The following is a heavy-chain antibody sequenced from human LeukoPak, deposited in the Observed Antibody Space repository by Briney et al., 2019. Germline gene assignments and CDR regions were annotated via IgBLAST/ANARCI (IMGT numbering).Heavy chain of an antibody. Sequence: PGGSLRLSCAASGFTFSTYWMNWVRQAPGKGREWVANIKQDGSETYYDDLVKGRFTISRDNANNSLYLQMNSLRAEDTAVYYCARQLLNWNQEYDYWGQGTLVTVSS. D-gene: IGHD1-20*01. J-gene: IGHJ4*02. CDR2: IKQDGSET. CDR1: GFTFSTYW. V-gene: IGHV3-7*01. CDR3: ARQLLNWNQEYDY.